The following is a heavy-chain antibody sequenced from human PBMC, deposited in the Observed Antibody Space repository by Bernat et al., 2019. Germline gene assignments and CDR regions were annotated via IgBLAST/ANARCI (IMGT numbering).Heavy chain of an antibody. CDR2: AKNKRDRHTT. J-gene: IGHJ4*02. CDR1: GFTFSDHP. D-gene: IGHD6-13*01. Sequence: EVQLVESGGGLVQPGESLRLSCAASGFTFSDHPMDWVRQAPGKGLEWVGRAKNKRDRHTTEYAASVKGRFTISRDDSKNSLYLQMNNLRSEDTAIYYCTSSAVGTVFDFWGQGTLVTVSS. V-gene: IGHV3-72*01. CDR3: TSSAVGTVFDF.